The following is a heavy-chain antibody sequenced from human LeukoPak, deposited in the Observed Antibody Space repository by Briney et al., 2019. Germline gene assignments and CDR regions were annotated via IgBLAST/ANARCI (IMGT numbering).Heavy chain of an antibody. CDR3: ANLPRGGFFGY. D-gene: IGHD3-10*01. CDR2: INSDGSST. Sequence: GGSLRLSCAASGFTFSSYWMHWVRQAPGKGLVWVSRINSDGSSTSYADSVKGRFTISRDNAKNTLYLQMNSLRAEDTAVYYCANLPRGGFFGYWGQGTLVTVSS. CDR1: GFTFSSYW. V-gene: IGHV3-74*01. J-gene: IGHJ4*02.